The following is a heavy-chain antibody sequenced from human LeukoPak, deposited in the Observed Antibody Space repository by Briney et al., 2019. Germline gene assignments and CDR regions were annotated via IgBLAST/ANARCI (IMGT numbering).Heavy chain of an antibody. V-gene: IGHV3-23*01. Sequence: GGSLRLSCAASGFTFSSYALSWVRQAPGKGLECVSAISGSGGSTYSADSLKGRFTISRDNSKNTLYLQINSLRTDDTAVFYCARGGLGSAFDNWGQGTLATVSS. J-gene: IGHJ4*02. CDR3: ARGGLGSAFDN. D-gene: IGHD6-19*01. CDR2: ISGSGGST. CDR1: GFTFSSYA.